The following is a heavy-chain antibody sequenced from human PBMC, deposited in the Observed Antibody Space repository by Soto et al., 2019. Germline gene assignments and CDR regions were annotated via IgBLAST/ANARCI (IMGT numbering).Heavy chain of an antibody. J-gene: IGHJ4*02. CDR3: ARADRQYCSVSTCYIFDY. CDR1: GASVSSNSYY. Sequence: SETLSLTCIVSGASVSSNSYYWTWIRQPPGKGLEWIGYTDYSGSTKYNPSLKSRVTISVDTSKNQFSLRVSSVTAADTAMYYCARADRQYCSVSTCYIFDYWGQGTQVTVSS. V-gene: IGHV4-61*01. CDR2: TDYSGST. D-gene: IGHD2-2*02.